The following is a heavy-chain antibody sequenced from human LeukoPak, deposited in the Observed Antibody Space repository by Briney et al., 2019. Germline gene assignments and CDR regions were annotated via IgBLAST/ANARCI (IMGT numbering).Heavy chain of an antibody. D-gene: IGHD6-13*01. CDR3: ARGTSSSWFDY. CDR2: IWYDGSNK. V-gene: IGHV3-33*01. J-gene: IGHJ4*02. Sequence: GRSLRLACAASGFTFSSYGMHWVRQAPGKGLEWVAVIWYDGSNKYYADSVKGRFTISRDNSKNTLYLQTNSLRAEDTAVYYCARGTSSSWFDYWGQGTLVTVSS. CDR1: GFTFSSYG.